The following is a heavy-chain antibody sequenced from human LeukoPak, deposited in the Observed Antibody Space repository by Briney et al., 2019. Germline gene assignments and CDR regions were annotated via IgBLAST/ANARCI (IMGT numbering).Heavy chain of an antibody. Sequence: NPSETLSLTCAVYGGSFSGYYWSWIRQPPGKGLEWIGEINHSGGTNYNPSLKSRVTISVDTSKNQFSLKLSSVTAADTAVYYCARGNGNYDFWSGYFGRDYYFDYWGQGTLVTVSS. D-gene: IGHD3-3*01. CDR2: INHSGGT. V-gene: IGHV4-34*01. CDR3: ARGNGNYDFWSGYFGRDYYFDY. CDR1: GGSFSGYY. J-gene: IGHJ4*02.